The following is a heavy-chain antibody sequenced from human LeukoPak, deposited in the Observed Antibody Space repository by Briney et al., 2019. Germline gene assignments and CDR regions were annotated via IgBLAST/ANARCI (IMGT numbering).Heavy chain of an antibody. D-gene: IGHD6-6*01. CDR3: ARSSGAARPFDAFDI. V-gene: IGHV4-4*07. Sequence: SETLSLTCTVSGGSISSYYWSWIRQPAGKGLEWIGRIYTSGSTNYNPSLKSRVTMSVDTSKNQFSLKLSSVTAADTAVYYCARSSGAARPFDAFDIWGQGTMVTVSS. CDR1: GGSISSYY. CDR2: IYTSGST. J-gene: IGHJ3*02.